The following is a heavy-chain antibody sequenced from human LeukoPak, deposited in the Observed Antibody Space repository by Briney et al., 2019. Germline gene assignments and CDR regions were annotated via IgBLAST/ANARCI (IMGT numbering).Heavy chain of an antibody. CDR2: IYYSGST. Sequence: SETLSLTCTVSGGSISSYYWSWIRQPPGKGLEWIGYIYYSGSTNYNPSLKSRVTISVDTSKNQSSLKLSSVTAADTAVYYCARFVVVPAAILGYWFDPWGQGTLVTVSS. CDR1: GGSISSYY. J-gene: IGHJ5*02. CDR3: ARFVVVPAAILGYWFDP. V-gene: IGHV4-59*01. D-gene: IGHD2-2*01.